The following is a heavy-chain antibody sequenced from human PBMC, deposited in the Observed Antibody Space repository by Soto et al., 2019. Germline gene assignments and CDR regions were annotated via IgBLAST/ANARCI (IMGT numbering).Heavy chain of an antibody. J-gene: IGHJ3*02. Sequence: ASVKVSCKASGYTFTSYGISWVRQAPGQGLERMGWISAYNGNTNYAQKLQGRVTMTTDTSTSTAYMELRSLRSDDTAVYYCARTVLRSFDWLEDAFDIWGQGTMVTVSS. CDR2: ISAYNGNT. V-gene: IGHV1-18*01. CDR3: ARTVLRSFDWLEDAFDI. D-gene: IGHD3-9*01. CDR1: GYTFTSYG.